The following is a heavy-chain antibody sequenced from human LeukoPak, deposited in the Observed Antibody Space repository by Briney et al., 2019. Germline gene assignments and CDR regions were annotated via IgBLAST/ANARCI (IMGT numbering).Heavy chain of an antibody. CDR2: ISSSSSTI. CDR3: ARDELEGQWLVGGDY. D-gene: IGHD6-19*01. Sequence: GGSLRLSCAASGFTFSSYSMNWVRQAPGKGLEWVSYISSSSSTICYADSVKGRFTISRDNAKNSLYLQMNSLRDEDTAVYYCARDELEGQWLVGGDYWGQGTLVTVSS. CDR1: GFTFSSYS. J-gene: IGHJ4*02. V-gene: IGHV3-48*02.